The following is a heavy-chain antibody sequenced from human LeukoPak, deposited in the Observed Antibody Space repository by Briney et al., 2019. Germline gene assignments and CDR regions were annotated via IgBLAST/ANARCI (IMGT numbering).Heavy chain of an antibody. Sequence: ASVKVSCKASGYTFTSYGISWVRQAPGQGLEWMGWISAYNGNTNYAQKLQGRVTMTTDTSTSTAYMELRSLISEDTAVYYASRPSFVNSYSYYMDVWGKGPTVTIS. D-gene: IGHD3-3*01. J-gene: IGHJ6*03. CDR2: ISAYNGNT. CDR1: GYTFTSYG. CDR3: SRPSFVNSYSYYMDV. V-gene: IGHV1-18*01.